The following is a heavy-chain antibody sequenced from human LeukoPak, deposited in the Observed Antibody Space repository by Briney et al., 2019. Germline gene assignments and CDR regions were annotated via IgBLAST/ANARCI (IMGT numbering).Heavy chain of an antibody. V-gene: IGHV1-46*01. J-gene: IGHJ5*02. CDR1: GYTFTSYY. CDR2: INPSGGST. CDR3: ARAAIRGYCTNGVCFNWFDP. Sequence: ASVTVSCKASGYTFTSYYMHWVRPAPGQGIEWMGIINPSGGSTSYAQKFQGRVTMTRDTSTSTVYMELSSLRSEDTAVYYCARAAIRGYCTNGVCFNWFDPWGQGTLVTVYS. D-gene: IGHD2-8*01.